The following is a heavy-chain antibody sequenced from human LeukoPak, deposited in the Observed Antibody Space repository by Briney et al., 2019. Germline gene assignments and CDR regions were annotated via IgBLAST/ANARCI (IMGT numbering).Heavy chain of an antibody. V-gene: IGHV4-61*10. CDR3: ARGKGLWFGELLLRY. CDR2: INHSGST. D-gene: IGHD3-10*01. J-gene: IGHJ4*02. CDR1: GGSISSGSYY. Sequence: SETLSLTRTVSGGSISSGSYYWSWIRQPAGKGLEWIGEINHSGSTNYNPSLKSRVTISVDTSKNQFSLKLSSVTAADTAVYYCARGKGLWFGELLLRYWGQGTLVTVSS.